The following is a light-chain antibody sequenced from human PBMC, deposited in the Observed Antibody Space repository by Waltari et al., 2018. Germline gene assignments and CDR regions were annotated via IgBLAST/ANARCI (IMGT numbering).Light chain of an antibody. J-gene: IGLJ3*02. Sequence: QSALTQPPSVSGSPGQSVTISCTGTSSDFGSYNRVSWYQLPPGTAPKLIIYDVRDRPAGVPDRCSGSKSGTTASLTISGLRAEDEADYYCSLYTSSTTWVFGGGTKLTVL. CDR3: SLYTSSTTWV. V-gene: IGLV2-18*01. CDR2: DVR. CDR1: SSDFGSYNR.